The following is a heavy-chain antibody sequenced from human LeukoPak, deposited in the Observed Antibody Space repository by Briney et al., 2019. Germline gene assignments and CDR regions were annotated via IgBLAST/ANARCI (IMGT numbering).Heavy chain of an antibody. Sequence: SETLSLTCTVSGGSISSYYWGWVRQPPGKGLEWIGTISYSGTTYYNPSLKSRVTISVDTSKSQFSLKLSSVTAADTAVYYCARHWEYTSAWPVDYWGQGTLVTVSS. CDR1: GGSISSYY. J-gene: IGHJ4*02. D-gene: IGHD6-19*01. CDR2: ISYSGTT. CDR3: ARHWEYTSAWPVDY. V-gene: IGHV4-39*01.